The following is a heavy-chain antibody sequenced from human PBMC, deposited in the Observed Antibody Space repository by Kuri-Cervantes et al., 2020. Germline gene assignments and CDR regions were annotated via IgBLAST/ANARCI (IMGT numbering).Heavy chain of an antibody. CDR1: GYTFTAYA. J-gene: IGHJ6*03. CDR2: IYGGSGET. CDR3: ARMGGGGVYMDV. Sequence: ASVKVSCKASGYTFTAYAMHWVRQGPGQRLEWMGWIYGGSGETKYSQNFQDRLTITWDTAASTAHMELSSLTSEDTAVYHCARMGGGGVYMDVWGKGTTVTVSS. V-gene: IGHV1-3*01. D-gene: IGHD3-16*01.